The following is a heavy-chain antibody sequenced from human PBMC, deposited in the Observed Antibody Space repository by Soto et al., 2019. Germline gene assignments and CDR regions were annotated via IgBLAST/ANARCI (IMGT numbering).Heavy chain of an antibody. J-gene: IGHJ4*02. CDR3: AKDIWRGIVPAAKSDY. CDR2: ISGSGGST. Sequence: PGGSLRLSCAASGFTFSSYAMSWVRQAPGKGLEWVSAISGSGGSTYYADSVKGRFTISRDNSKNTLYLQMNSLRAEDTAVYYCAKDIWRGIVPAAKSDYWGQGTLVTVSS. D-gene: IGHD2-2*01. V-gene: IGHV3-23*01. CDR1: GFTFSSYA.